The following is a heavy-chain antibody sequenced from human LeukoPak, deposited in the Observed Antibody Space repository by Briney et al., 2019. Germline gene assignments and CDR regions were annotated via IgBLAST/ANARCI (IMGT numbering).Heavy chain of an antibody. CDR2: ISYDGSNK. CDR1: GFTFSSYA. Sequence: GGSLRLSCAASGFTFSSYAMHWVRQAPGKGLEGGAVISYDGSNKYYADSVKGRFTISRDNSKNTLYLQMNSLRAEDTAVYYCARDAHCSGGSCYPQYFDYWGQGTLVTVSS. D-gene: IGHD2-15*01. J-gene: IGHJ4*02. CDR3: ARDAHCSGGSCYPQYFDY. V-gene: IGHV3-30-3*01.